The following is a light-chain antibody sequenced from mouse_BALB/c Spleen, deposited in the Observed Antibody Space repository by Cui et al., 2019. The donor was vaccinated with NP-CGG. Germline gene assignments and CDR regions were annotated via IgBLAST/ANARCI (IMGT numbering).Light chain of an antibody. J-gene: IGLJ1*01. CDR2: GTN. CDR1: TGAVTTSNY. V-gene: IGLV1*01. Sequence: QAVVTQESPLTTLPGEIVTLTCRSSTGAVTTSNYANWVQEKPDHLFTGLIGGTNNRAPGVPARFSGSLIGNKAALTITGAQTEDEAIYFCALWYSNHWVFGGGTKLTVL. CDR3: ALWYSNHWV.